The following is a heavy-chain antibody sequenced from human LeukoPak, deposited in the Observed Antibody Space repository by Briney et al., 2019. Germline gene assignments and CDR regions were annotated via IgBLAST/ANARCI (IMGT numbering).Heavy chain of an antibody. CDR1: GFTFSNTA. CDR3: AQELSDIFVVRTDS. D-gene: IGHD3-9*01. V-gene: IGHV3-23*01. CDR2: MSAYNDRT. J-gene: IGHJ4*02. Sequence: GSLRLSCAASGFTFSNTAMSWVRQTPGKGLEWVATMSAYNDRTHYADSVRGRFTVSRDNSKNTLSLQMNSLREGDTAVYYCAQELSDIFVVRTDSWGQGTLVTVSS.